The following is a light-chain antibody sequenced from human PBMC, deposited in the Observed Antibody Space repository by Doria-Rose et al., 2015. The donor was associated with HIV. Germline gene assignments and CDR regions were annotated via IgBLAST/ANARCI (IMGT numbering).Light chain of an antibody. CDR3: QQYYDTPS. Sequence: DIRVTQSPESLGMSLGERATLNCKSNQSLLYTSKNYLAWYQQKPVQPPKLLIYWASTRRSGVPARFSGSGSGTDFTLTISSLEAEDVAVYYCQQYYDTPSFGPGTTVDIK. J-gene: IGKJ3*01. CDR2: WAS. CDR1: QSLLYTSKNY. V-gene: IGKV4-1*01.